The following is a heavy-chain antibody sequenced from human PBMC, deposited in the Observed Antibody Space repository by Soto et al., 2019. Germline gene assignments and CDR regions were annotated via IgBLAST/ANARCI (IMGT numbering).Heavy chain of an antibody. CDR2: ISSSSSYI. Sequence: GGSLRLSCAACGFTFSSYSMNWVRQAPGKGLEWVSSISSSSSYIYSADSVKGRFTISRDNAKNSLYLQMNSLRAEDTAVYYCAREDYSNFDYWGQGTLVTVSS. V-gene: IGHV3-21*01. CDR3: AREDYSNFDY. D-gene: IGHD4-4*01. J-gene: IGHJ4*02. CDR1: GFTFSSYS.